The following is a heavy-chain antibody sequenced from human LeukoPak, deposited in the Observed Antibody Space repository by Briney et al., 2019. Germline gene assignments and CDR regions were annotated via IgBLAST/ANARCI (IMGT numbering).Heavy chain of an antibody. V-gene: IGHV3-23*01. Sequence: GGSLRLSCAASGFTFSSYAMSWVRQAPGKGLEWVSAISGSGGSTYYADSVKGRFTISRDNSKNTLYLQMNSLKTEDTAAYYCSKGGQAYYWGQGTLVTVSS. CDR2: ISGSGGST. CDR1: GFTFSSYA. J-gene: IGHJ4*02. CDR3: SKGGQAYY. D-gene: IGHD3-16*01.